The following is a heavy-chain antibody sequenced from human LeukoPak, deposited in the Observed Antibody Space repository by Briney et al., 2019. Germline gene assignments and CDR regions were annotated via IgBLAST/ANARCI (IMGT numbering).Heavy chain of an antibody. D-gene: IGHD3-16*01. V-gene: IGHV3-9*03. CDR3: AKGGGGRLIYYYYMDV. Sequence: GRSLRLSCAASGFTFDDYAMHWVRQAPGKGLEWVSGITWNSDCIDYADSVKGRFTISRDNAKNSLYLQMNSLRAEDMALYYCAKGGGGRLIYYYYMDVWGKGTTVTVSS. J-gene: IGHJ6*03. CDR2: ITWNSDCI. CDR1: GFTFDDYA.